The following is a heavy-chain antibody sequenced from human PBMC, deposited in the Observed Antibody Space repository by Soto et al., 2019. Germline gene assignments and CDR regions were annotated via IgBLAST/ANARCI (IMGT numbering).Heavy chain of an antibody. D-gene: IGHD3-10*01. CDR1: GGSLSSYY. J-gene: IGHJ3*01. CDR3: ARVWGGAFDF. CDR2: IYYSGST. Sequence: SETMSLTCAVYGGSLSSYYWSGIRQPPGKGLEWIGYIYYSGSTNYNPSLKSRVTISVDTSKNQFSLKLSSVTAADTAVYYCARVWGGAFDFWGQGTMVTVSS. V-gene: IGHV4-59*01.